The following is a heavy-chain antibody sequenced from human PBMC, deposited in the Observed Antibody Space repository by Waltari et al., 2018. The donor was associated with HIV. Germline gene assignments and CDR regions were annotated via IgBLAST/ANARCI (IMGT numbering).Heavy chain of an antibody. Sequence: QVHLVESGGGVVQPGRSLRLSCAASGFTFSRYAMHWVRQAPGKGLGGGAVISYQGEDKYYADSVKGRFTISRDNSKNTLYLQMNSLRAEDTAVYYCAKGASGWSPGYWGQGTLVTVSS. D-gene: IGHD6-19*01. CDR1: GFTFSRYA. V-gene: IGHV3-30*18. J-gene: IGHJ4*02. CDR2: ISYQGEDK. CDR3: AKGASGWSPGY.